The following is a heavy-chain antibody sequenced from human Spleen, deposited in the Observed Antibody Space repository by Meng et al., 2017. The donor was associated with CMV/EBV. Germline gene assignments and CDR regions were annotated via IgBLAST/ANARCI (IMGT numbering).Heavy chain of an antibody. J-gene: IGHJ4*02. CDR2: IYHSGST. Sequence: QVQLQESGPGLGKPSGTLSLTCAVSGGSIISSNLWTWVRQVPGKGLEWIGEIYHSGSTNYNPSLKSRVTISVDKFKNQFSLKLGSVTAADTAVYYCARIERRRILKYCGSDCSTTDYWGQGTLVTVSS. D-gene: IGHD2-21*02. CDR3: ARIERRRILKYCGSDCSTTDY. V-gene: IGHV4-4*02. CDR1: GGSIISSNL.